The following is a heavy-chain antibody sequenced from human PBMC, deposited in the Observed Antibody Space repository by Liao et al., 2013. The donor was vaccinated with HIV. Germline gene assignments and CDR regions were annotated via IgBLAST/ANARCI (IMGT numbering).Heavy chain of an antibody. CDR2: IYYSGST. CDR3: ARTDQYYDFWNGYENWFDP. V-gene: IGHV4-59*08. Sequence: QVQLQESGPGLVKPSETLSLTCTVSGGSISSYYWSWIRQPPGKGLEWIGHIYYSGSTSYNPSLKSRVTISVDTSKNQFSLKLSSVTAADTAVYYCARTDQYYDFWNGYENWFDPWGQGTLVTVSS. J-gene: IGHJ5*02. CDR1: GGSISSYY. D-gene: IGHD3-3*01.